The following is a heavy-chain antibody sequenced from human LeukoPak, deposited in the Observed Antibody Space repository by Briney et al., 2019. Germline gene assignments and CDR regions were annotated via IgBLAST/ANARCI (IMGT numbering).Heavy chain of an antibody. Sequence: GRSLRLSCAASGLTFSSYAMSWVRQAPGKGLEWVSSIGGSGGSTYYADSVKGRSTISRDTSKNTLYLQMNSLRAEDTAVYYCAKYRGFGDSYDSWGQGTLVTVSS. CDR1: GLTFSSYA. CDR3: AKYRGFGDSYDS. J-gene: IGHJ4*02. CDR2: IGGSGGST. D-gene: IGHD3-10*01. V-gene: IGHV3-23*01.